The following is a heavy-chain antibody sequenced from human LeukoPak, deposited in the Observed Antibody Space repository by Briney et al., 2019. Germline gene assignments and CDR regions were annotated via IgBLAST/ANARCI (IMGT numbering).Heavy chain of an antibody. CDR3: ARPHGYNYGAFDY. Sequence: QPGGSLRLSCAASGFTFSSYAMHWVRQAPGKGLEWVAVISYDGSNKYYADSVKGRFTISRDNSKNTLYLQMSSLRVEDMAVYYCARPHGYNYGAFDYWGQGTLVTVSS. D-gene: IGHD5-18*01. CDR1: GFTFSSYA. J-gene: IGHJ4*02. CDR2: ISYDGSNK. V-gene: IGHV3-30*04.